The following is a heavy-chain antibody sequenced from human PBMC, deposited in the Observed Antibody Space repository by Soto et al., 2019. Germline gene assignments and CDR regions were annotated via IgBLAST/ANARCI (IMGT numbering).Heavy chain of an antibody. V-gene: IGHV3-30*03. J-gene: IGHJ4*02. Sequence: QAQLVESRGGVVQPVRSLRLSCAASGFAFSSYGMHWVRQAPGTGLEWVAVISYDGSLQHYADSVKGRFTISRDNSKNMVLLQMSSLRAEDTAVYYCVSDRGYGHASVPYSWGQGTLVSVSS. CDR1: GFAFSSYG. D-gene: IGHD5-18*01. CDR3: VSDRGYGHASVPYS. CDR2: ISYDGSLQ.